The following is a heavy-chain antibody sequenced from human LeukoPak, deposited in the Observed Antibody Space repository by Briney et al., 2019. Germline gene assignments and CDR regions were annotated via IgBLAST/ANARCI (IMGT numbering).Heavy chain of an antibody. D-gene: IGHD1-1*01. CDR2: NHYRGGT. CDR1: GASISSNY. Sequence: PSETLTLTCTVSGASISSNYWSWLRQPPGKGLEWIGYNHYRGGTNYNPSLKSRVTMSVDTSKNHFSLKLNSVTAADTAVYYCAREEYGTFDCWGQGTLVTVSS. CDR3: AREEYGTFDC. J-gene: IGHJ4*02. V-gene: IGHV4-59*01.